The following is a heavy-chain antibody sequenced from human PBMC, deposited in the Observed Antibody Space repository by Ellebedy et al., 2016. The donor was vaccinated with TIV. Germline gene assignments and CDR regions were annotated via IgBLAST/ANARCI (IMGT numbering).Heavy chain of an antibody. J-gene: IGHJ3*02. CDR1: GYTFSNND. Sequence: AASVKVSCKASGYTFSNNDINWVRQATGQGLEWMGWMHPNSGNTAYAQTFQGRVTMTWDASISTAYMEMSSLRSEDTAVYYCARVFCSGGACYLDAFDIWGQGTMVTVSS. V-gene: IGHV1-8*01. CDR2: MHPNSGNT. D-gene: IGHD2-15*01. CDR3: ARVFCSGGACYLDAFDI.